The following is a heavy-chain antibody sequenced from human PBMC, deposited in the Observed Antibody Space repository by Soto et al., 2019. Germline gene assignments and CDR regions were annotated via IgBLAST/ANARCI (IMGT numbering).Heavy chain of an antibody. J-gene: IGHJ4*02. CDR3: AKDGRYCSSTSCYGSSYFDS. CDR1: GFTFDDYA. Sequence: GGSLRLSCAASGFTFDDYAMHWVRQAPGKGLEWVSGISWNSGSIGYADSVKGRFTISRDNAKNSLYLQMNSLRAEDMALYYCAKDGRYCSSTSCYGSSYFDSWGQGTLVTVSS. V-gene: IGHV3-9*03. D-gene: IGHD2-2*01. CDR2: ISWNSGSI.